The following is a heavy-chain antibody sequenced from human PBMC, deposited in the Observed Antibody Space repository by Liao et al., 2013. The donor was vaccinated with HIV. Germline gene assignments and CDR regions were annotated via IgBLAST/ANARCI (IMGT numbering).Heavy chain of an antibody. J-gene: IGHJ5*02. D-gene: IGHD4-17*01. CDR1: GGSFTTYY. CDR3: ARRSHDYGSRFDP. Sequence: QVHLQESGPGLVKPSETLSLTCSVSGGSFTTYYWSWIRHPAGKGLEWIGRIYDSGTANYNPSLRSRVTMSVDTSKNQFSLRLRSVTDADTAVYYCARRSHDYGSRFDPWGQGTSVTVSS. CDR2: IYDSGTA. V-gene: IGHV4-4*07.